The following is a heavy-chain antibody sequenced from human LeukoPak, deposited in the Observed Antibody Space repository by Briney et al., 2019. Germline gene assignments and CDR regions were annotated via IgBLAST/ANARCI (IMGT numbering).Heavy chain of an antibody. D-gene: IGHD3-22*01. CDR1: GYTFTRHG. CDR3: ARDPSNTSGNYPYFDY. Sequence: GASVKVSCKASGYTFTRHGISWVRQAPGQGLEWMGWISAYNGDTKYARNFQGRVTITTDTSTTTAYMELRSLRFDDTAVYYCARDPSNTSGNYPYFDYWGQGTLVTVSS. J-gene: IGHJ4*02. V-gene: IGHV1-18*01. CDR2: ISAYNGDT.